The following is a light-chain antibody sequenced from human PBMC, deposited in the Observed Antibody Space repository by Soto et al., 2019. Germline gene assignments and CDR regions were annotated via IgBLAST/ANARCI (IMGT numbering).Light chain of an antibody. CDR1: QSISSF. CDR3: QQHYNWPRIT. CDR2: DGS. J-gene: IGKJ5*01. Sequence: EIVLTQSPPTLSLSPGERATLSCRASQSISSFLAWYQQRPGQAPRLLISDGSNRATGIPARFSGSGSGTDFTLTITSLEPEDVAVYYCQQHYNWPRITFGQGTRLEIK. V-gene: IGKV3-11*01.